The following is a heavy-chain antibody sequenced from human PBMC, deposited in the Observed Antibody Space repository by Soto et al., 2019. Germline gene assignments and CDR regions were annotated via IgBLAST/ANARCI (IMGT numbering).Heavy chain of an antibody. D-gene: IGHD3-22*01. CDR2: ISGSGDRT. J-gene: IGHJ4*02. CDR1: GITISNYP. CDR3: VKDDGGYPSTAPH. Sequence: VQLLESGGGLVQPGGSLRLSCAASGITISNYPMSWVRQAPGKGLDWVSGISGSGDRTDYADSAKGRFSISKDISKNSLSLQLDSLGVEDTAVYFCVKDDGGYPSTAPHWGQGTLVTVSS. V-gene: IGHV3-23*01.